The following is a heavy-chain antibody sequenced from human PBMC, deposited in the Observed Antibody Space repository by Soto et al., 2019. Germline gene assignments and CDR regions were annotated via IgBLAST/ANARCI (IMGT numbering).Heavy chain of an antibody. Sequence: SETLSLTCAVSGGSISSSNWWSWVRQPLGKGLEWIGEIYHSGSTNYNPSLKSRVTISVDKSKNQFSLKLSSVTAADTAVYYCARSNPLWFGELLRYYFDYWGQGTLVTVSS. CDR1: GGSISSSNW. D-gene: IGHD3-10*01. CDR3: ARSNPLWFGELLRYYFDY. V-gene: IGHV4-4*02. J-gene: IGHJ4*02. CDR2: IYHSGST.